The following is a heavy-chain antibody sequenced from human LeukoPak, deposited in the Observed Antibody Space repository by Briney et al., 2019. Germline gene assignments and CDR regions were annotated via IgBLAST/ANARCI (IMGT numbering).Heavy chain of an antibody. V-gene: IGHV1-2*02. CDR3: ARGPMATPNFDY. Sequence: GASVKVSCKASGYIFTSYYMYWVRQAPGQGLEWMGWINPNSGGTKYAQKFQGRVTMTRDTSISTAYMELSRLRSDDTAMYYCARGPMATPNFDYWGQGTLVTVSS. CDR2: INPNSGGT. D-gene: IGHD5-24*01. J-gene: IGHJ4*02. CDR1: GYIFTSYY.